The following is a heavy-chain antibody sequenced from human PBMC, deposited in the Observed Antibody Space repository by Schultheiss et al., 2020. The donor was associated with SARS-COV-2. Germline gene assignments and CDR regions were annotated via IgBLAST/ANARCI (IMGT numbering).Heavy chain of an antibody. CDR1: GFTFSSYS. D-gene: IGHD5-18*01. CDR3: ARDSHAAMVISDAFDI. J-gene: IGHJ3*02. CDR2: ISSSSSYI. Sequence: GGSLRLSCAASGFTFSSYSMNWVRQAPGKGLEWVSSISSSSSYIYYADSVKGRFTISRDNAKNSLYLQMNSLRAEDTAVYYCARDSHAAMVISDAFDIWGQGTMVTVSS. V-gene: IGHV3-21*01.